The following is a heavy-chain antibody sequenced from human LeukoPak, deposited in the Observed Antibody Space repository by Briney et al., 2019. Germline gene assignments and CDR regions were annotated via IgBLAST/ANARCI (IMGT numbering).Heavy chain of an antibody. CDR2: IYYSGST. CDR3: ARRGGDYDSWFDP. Sequence: SETLSLTCTVSGGSISSSSYYWGWIRQPPGKGLEWIGSIYYSGSTYYNPSLKSRVTISVDTSKNQFSLKLSSVTAADTAVYYCARRGGDYDSWFDPWGQGTLVTVSS. D-gene: IGHD4-17*01. CDR1: GGSISSSSYY. V-gene: IGHV4-39*01. J-gene: IGHJ5*02.